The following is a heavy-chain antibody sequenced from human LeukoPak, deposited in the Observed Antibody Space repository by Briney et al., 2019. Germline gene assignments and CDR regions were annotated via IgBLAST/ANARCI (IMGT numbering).Heavy chain of an antibody. CDR2: ISSSGSTI. V-gene: IGHV3-48*04. D-gene: IGHD3-22*01. CDR1: GFTFSSYA. CDR3: ASDFYDSSGYHN. Sequence: PGGSLRLSCAASGFTFSSYAMSWVRQAPGKGLEWVSYISSSGSTIYYADSVKGRFTISRDNAKNSLYLQMNSLRAEDTAVYYCASDFYDSSGYHNWGQGTMVTVSS. J-gene: IGHJ3*02.